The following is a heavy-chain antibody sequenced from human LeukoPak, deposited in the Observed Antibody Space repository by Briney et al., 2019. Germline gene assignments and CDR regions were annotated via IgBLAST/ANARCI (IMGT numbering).Heavy chain of an antibody. V-gene: IGHV4-31*03. J-gene: IGHJ4*02. D-gene: IGHD6-13*01. CDR3: ARGSSWPYYFDY. Sequence: SETLSLTCTVSGGSISSGGNYWSWIRQHPGKGLEWIRYIYYSGSTYYNPSLKSRLTISVDTSKNQFSLKLSSVTAADTAVYYCARGSSWPYYFDYWGQGTLVTVSS. CDR2: IYYSGST. CDR1: GGSISSGGNY.